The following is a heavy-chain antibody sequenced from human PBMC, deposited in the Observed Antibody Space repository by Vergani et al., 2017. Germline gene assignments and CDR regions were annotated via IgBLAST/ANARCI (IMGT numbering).Heavy chain of an antibody. CDR3: ARGPSYCSSTSCYLDY. CDR1: GYTFTSYG. J-gene: IGHJ4*02. Sequence: QVQMVQSRAEMKKPGASVKVSCKASGYTFTSYGISWVRQAPGQGLEWMGWISTYNGNTNYAQNLQGRVTMTTETSTSTAYMELRSLRSDDTAVYYCARGPSYCSSTSCYLDYWGQGTLVTVSS. CDR2: ISTYNGNT. V-gene: IGHV1-18*01. D-gene: IGHD2-2*01.